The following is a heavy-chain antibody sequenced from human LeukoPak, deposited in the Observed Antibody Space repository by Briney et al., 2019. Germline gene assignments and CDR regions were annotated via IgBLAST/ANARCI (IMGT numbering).Heavy chain of an antibody. Sequence: GSLRLSCAASGLTFSDWFMSWIRQALGKGLEWVSYISPSGTDTKLAESVKGRFTISRDNAKNSLYLQMNSLRAEDTAVYYCARGHFGMGVWGQGTTVTVSS. CDR1: GLTFSDWF. J-gene: IGHJ6*02. V-gene: IGHV3-11*05. CDR2: ISPSGTDT. CDR3: ARGHFGMGV.